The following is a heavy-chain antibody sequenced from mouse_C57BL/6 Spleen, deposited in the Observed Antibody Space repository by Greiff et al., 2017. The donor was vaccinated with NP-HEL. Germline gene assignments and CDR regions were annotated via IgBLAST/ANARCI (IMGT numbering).Heavy chain of an antibody. CDR2: IYPGNGDT. J-gene: IGHJ4*01. Sequence: QVQLQQSGAELVRPGASVKMSCKASGYTFTSYTMHWVKQTPRQGLEWIGAIYPGNGDTSYNQKFKGKATLTVDKSSSTAYMQLSSLTSEDSAVYFCAREYSSGYWENYAMDYWGQGTSVTVSS. V-gene: IGHV1-12*01. CDR3: AREYSSGYWENYAMDY. CDR1: GYTFTSYT. D-gene: IGHD3-2*02.